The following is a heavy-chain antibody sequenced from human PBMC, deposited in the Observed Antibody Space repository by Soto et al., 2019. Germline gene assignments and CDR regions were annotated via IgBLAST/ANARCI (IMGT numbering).Heavy chain of an antibody. Sequence: PGGSLRLSCAASGFTFSSYSMNWVRQAPGKGLEWVSSISSSSSYKYYADSVKGRFTISRDNAKNSLYLQMNSLRAEDTAVYYCARDTTWYSCHDDYWGLGTLVTVSS. CDR2: ISSSSSYK. CDR3: ARDTTWYSCHDDY. D-gene: IGHD1-20*01. J-gene: IGHJ4*02. CDR1: GFTFSSYS. V-gene: IGHV3-21*01.